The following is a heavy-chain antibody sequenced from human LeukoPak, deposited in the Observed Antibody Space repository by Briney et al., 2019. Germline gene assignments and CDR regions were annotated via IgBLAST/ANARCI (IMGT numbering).Heavy chain of an antibody. V-gene: IGHV1-69*13. CDR3: ARGEGKYHDIRGGFDP. CDR1: GGTINNDG. J-gene: IGHJ5*02. Sequence: SVTVSCMASGGTINNDGMNWVRQAPGQGRGWRGLIIPKLGIAQYGRKFQGRVTITADESTGTTYMEVSSLIPDDTAVYYCARGEGKYHDIRGGFDPWGQGTSVTVSS. D-gene: IGHD1-1*01. CDR2: IIPKLGIA.